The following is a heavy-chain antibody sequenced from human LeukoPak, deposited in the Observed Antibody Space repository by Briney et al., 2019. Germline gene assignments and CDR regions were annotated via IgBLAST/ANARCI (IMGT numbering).Heavy chain of an antibody. CDR1: GYTFTSYD. CDR3: ARAPRLRYFDWLLSGNFDY. Sequence: GASVKVSCKASGYTFTSYDINWVRQATGQGLEWMGWMSPNSGNTGYAQKFQGRVTMTRNTSISTAYMEPSSLRSDDTAVYYCARAPRLRYFDWLLSGNFDYWGQGTLVTVSS. CDR2: MSPNSGNT. J-gene: IGHJ4*02. V-gene: IGHV1-8*01. D-gene: IGHD3-9*01.